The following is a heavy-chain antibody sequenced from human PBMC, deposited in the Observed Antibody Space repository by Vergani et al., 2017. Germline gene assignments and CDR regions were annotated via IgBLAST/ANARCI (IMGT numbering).Heavy chain of an antibody. Sequence: QVQLQESGPGLVKPSQTLSLTCTVSGRSINNGDYYWSWIRQPPGKGLEWIGYIYYTGSTYYNPSLKSRVTISEDTSKNQFSLKLSSVTAADTAVYYCARDSSITIFGVPLDVWGKXP. CDR2: IYYTGST. J-gene: IGHJ6*03. D-gene: IGHD3-3*01. CDR3: ARDSSITIFGVPLDV. CDR1: GRSINNGDYY. V-gene: IGHV4-30-4*01.